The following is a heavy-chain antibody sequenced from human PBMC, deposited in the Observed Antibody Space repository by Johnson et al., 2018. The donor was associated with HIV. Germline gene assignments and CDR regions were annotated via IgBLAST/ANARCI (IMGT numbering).Heavy chain of an antibody. V-gene: IGHV3-30*04. Sequence: VESGGGVVQPETSMRLSCAAFGLNFSDSSMHWVRQAPGKGLEWVAVISFDGSTKYHADSVKGRFTISRDNSKNTLYLQMNSLRPEDTAVYYCVQGVPNPAGAFDIWGQGTMVTVSS. J-gene: IGHJ3*02. CDR3: VQGVPNPAGAFDI. CDR1: GLNFSDSS. D-gene: IGHD6-19*01. CDR2: ISFDGSTK.